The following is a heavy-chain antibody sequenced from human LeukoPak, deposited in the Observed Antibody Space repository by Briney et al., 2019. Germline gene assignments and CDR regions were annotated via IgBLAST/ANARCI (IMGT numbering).Heavy chain of an antibody. CDR2: ISYDGSNK. D-gene: IGHD3-22*01. CDR1: GFTFSSYA. J-gene: IGHJ4*02. V-gene: IGHV3-30*04. Sequence: GGSLRLSCAASGFTFSSYAMHWVRQAPGKGLEWVAVISYDGSNKYYADSVKGRFTISRDNSKNTLYLQMNSLRAEDTAVYYCARYYYDSSGYSAPGDYWGQGTLVTVSS. CDR3: ARYYYDSSGYSAPGDY.